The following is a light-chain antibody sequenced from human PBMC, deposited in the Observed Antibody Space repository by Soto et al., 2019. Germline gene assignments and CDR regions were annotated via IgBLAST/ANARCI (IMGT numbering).Light chain of an antibody. CDR2: GNT. V-gene: IGLV1-40*01. Sequence: QSVLTQSPSVSGAPGESVTISCAGSSSNIGAGSGVHWYQQLPGTAPKLLINGNTNRPSGVPDRFYGSKSGTSASLAISGLQAEDEADYYCQSYDSSLNGYVFGTGTKLTVL. CDR3: QSYDSSLNGYV. J-gene: IGLJ1*01. CDR1: SSNIGAGSG.